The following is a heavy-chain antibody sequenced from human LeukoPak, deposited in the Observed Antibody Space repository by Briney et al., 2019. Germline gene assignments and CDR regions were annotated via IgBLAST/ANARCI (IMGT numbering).Heavy chain of an antibody. CDR1: GYTFTSYG. CDR3: ASWAGDSSGYYSDYFDY. V-gene: IGHV1-18*01. Sequence: ASVKVSCKASGYTFTSYGISWVRQAPGQGLEWMGWISAYNGNTNYAQKLQGRVTMTTDTSTSTAYMELRSLRSGDTAVYYCASWAGDSSGYYSDYFDYWGQGTLVTVSS. D-gene: IGHD3-22*01. CDR2: ISAYNGNT. J-gene: IGHJ4*02.